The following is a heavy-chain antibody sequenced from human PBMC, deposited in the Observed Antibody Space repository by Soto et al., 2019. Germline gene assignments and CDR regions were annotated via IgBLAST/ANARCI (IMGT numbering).Heavy chain of an antibody. J-gene: IGHJ4*02. CDR2: LSFDASKK. CDR1: GFNFSAYG. D-gene: IGHD1-26*01. CDR3: RVGVAD. V-gene: IGHV3-30*03. Sequence: QVQLVESGGGVVQPGRSLRLSCAASGFNFSAYGMHWVRQAPGTGLELVALLSFDASKKYYADSVKGRFTISRDTSRNTWYLQMDSLRVEDTAVYSCRVGVADWGQGTRATVSS.